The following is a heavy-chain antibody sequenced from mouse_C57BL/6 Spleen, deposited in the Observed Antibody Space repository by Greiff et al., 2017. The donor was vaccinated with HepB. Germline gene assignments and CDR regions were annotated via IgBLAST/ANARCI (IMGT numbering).Heavy chain of an antibody. V-gene: IGHV1-80*01. D-gene: IGHD2-3*01. CDR3: ARWLPLLYYFDY. J-gene: IGHJ2*01. CDR2: IYPGDGDT. Sequence: QVQLQQSGAELVKPGASVKISCKASGYAFSSYWMNWVKQRPGKGLEWIGQIYPGDGDTNYNGKFKGKATLTADKSSSTAYMQLSSLTSEDSAVYFCARWLPLLYYFDYWGQGTTLTVSS. CDR1: GYAFSSYW.